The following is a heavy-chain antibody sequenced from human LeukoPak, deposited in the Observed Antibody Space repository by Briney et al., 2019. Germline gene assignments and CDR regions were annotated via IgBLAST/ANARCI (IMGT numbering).Heavy chain of an antibody. CDR1: GYTFTGYY. D-gene: IGHD3-10*01. Sequence: GASVKVSCKASGYTFTGYYMHWVRQAPGQGLEWMGWINPNSGGTNYAQKLQGRVTMTTDTSTSTAYMELRSLRSDDTAVYYCARVGYYGSGTQEWYYYYYMDVWGKGTTVTISS. CDR3: ARVGYYGSGTQEWYYYYYMDV. CDR2: INPNSGGT. V-gene: IGHV1-2*02. J-gene: IGHJ6*03.